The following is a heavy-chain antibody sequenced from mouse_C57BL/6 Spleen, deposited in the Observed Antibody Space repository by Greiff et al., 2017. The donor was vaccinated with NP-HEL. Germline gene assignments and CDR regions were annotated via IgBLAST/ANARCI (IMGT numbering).Heavy chain of an antibody. CDR1: GYTFTSYW. CDR2: IYPGSGST. V-gene: IGHV1-55*01. Sequence: QVHVKQPGAELVKPGASVKMSCKASGYTFTSYWITWVKQRPGQGLEWIGDIYPGSGSTNYNEKFKSKATLTVDTSSSTAYMQLSSLTSEDSAVYYCAREGNYGSSLPYFDYWGQGTTLTVSS. CDR3: AREGNYGSSLPYFDY. J-gene: IGHJ2*01. D-gene: IGHD1-1*01.